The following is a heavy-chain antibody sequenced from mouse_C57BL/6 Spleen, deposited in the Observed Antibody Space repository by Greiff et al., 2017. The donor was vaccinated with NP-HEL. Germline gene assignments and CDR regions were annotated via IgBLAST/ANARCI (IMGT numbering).Heavy chain of an antibody. V-gene: IGHV1-78*01. CDR2: IYPRDGST. Sequence: VQLQQSDAELVKPGASVKISCKVSGYTFTDHTIHWMKQRPEQGLEWIGYIYPRDGSTKYNEKFKGKATLTADKSSSTAYMQLNSLTSEDSAVYCCAREIYYDYAWFAYWGQGTLVTVSA. CDR1: GYTFTDHT. D-gene: IGHD2-4*01. J-gene: IGHJ3*01. CDR3: AREIYYDYAWFAY.